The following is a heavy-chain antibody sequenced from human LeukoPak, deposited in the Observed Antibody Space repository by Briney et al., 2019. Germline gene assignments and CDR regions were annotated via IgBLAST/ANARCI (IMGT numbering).Heavy chain of an antibody. V-gene: IGHV3-30*04. Sequence: GGSLRLSCAASGFTFSSCAMHWVRQAPGKGLEWVAVISYDGSNKYYADSVKGRFTISRDNSKNTLYLQMNSLRAEDTAVYYCARDIGEQQLAHPSFDYWGQGTLVTVSS. J-gene: IGHJ4*02. CDR2: ISYDGSNK. CDR3: ARDIGEQQLAHPSFDY. CDR1: GFTFSSCA. D-gene: IGHD6-13*01.